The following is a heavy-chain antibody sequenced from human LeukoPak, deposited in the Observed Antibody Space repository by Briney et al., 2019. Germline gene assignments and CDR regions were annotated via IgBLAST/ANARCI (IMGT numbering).Heavy chain of an antibody. D-gene: IGHD4-17*01. CDR1: GYTFTTYG. CDR3: ARGTTLTTLPYYYYFIDV. CDR2: MNPNSGGT. Sequence: ASVKVSCKASGYTFTTYGISWVRQAPGQGLEWMGWMNPNSGGTNYAQKLQGRVTMTRDTSISTAYMELSRLRSDDTAVYYCARGTTLTTLPYYYYFIDVWGKGTTVTISS. J-gene: IGHJ6*03. V-gene: IGHV1-2*02.